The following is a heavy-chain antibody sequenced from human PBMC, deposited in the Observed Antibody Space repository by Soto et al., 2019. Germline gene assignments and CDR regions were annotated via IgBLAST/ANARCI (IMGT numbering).Heavy chain of an antibody. V-gene: IGHV3-21*01. J-gene: IGHJ3*02. CDR3: ARDQNQRDHIITMVRGVISPDAFDI. CDR1: GFTFSSYS. CDR2: ISSSSSYI. Sequence: GGSLRLSCAASGFTFSSYSMNWVRQAPGKGLEWVSSISSSSSYIYYADSVKGRFTISRDNAKNSLYLQMNSLRAEDTAVYYCARDQNQRDHIITMVRGVISPDAFDIWGQGTMVTVSS. D-gene: IGHD3-10*01.